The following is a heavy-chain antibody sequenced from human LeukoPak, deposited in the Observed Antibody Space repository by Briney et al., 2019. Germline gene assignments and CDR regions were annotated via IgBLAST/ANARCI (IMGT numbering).Heavy chain of an antibody. V-gene: IGHV3-7*04. J-gene: IGHJ5*02. CDR3: VRAHHPGGWFDP. CDR1: GFTFSNAW. Sequence: GGSLRLSCAASGFTFSNAWMSWVRQAPGKGLEWVASINQDGGEIHYVDSVKGRFTISRDNAKNSLYLQMNSLTAEDTAVHYCVRAHHPGGWFDPWGQGTLVTVSS. D-gene: IGHD3-10*01. CDR2: INQDGGEI.